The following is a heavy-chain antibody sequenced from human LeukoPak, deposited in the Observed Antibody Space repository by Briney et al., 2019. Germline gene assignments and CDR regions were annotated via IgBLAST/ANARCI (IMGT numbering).Heavy chain of an antibody. V-gene: IGHV3-30*04. J-gene: IGHJ4*02. D-gene: IGHD3-10*01. CDR2: ISYDRSNK. Sequence: GGSLRLSCAASGFTFSSYAMHWVRQAPGKGLEWGAVISYDRSNKYYADSVKGRFTISRDNSKNTLYLQMNSLRAEDTAVYYCARDGNYYGSGGPFYFDYWGQGTLVTVSS. CDR1: GFTFSSYA. CDR3: ARDGNYYGSGGPFYFDY.